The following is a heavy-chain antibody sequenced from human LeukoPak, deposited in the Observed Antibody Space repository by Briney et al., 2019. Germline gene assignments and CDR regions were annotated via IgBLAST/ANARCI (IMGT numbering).Heavy chain of an antibody. V-gene: IGHV4-59*01. Sequence: PSGTLSLTCTVSGGSISSYYWSWIRQPSGRGLEWVGYIYYSGRTNYNPSLKSRVTISVDTSKNQFSLKLSSVTAADTAVYYCARGYSYGYTGVDYWGQGTLVTVSS. CDR2: IYYSGRT. CDR1: GGSISSYY. D-gene: IGHD5-18*01. J-gene: IGHJ4*02. CDR3: ARGYSYGYTGVDY.